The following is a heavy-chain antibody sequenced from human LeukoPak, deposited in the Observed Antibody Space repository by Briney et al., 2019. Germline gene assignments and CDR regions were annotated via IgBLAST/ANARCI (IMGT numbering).Heavy chain of an antibody. D-gene: IGHD1-26*01. V-gene: IGHV4-61*01. Sequence: SETLSLTCTVSGGSVSSGSYYWSWIRQPPGKGLEWIGYIYYSGSTNHNPSLKSRVTISVDTSKNQFSLKLSSVTAADTAVYYCAMSSGSYFRAVDYWGQGTLVTVSS. CDR3: AMSSGSYFRAVDY. CDR1: GGSVSSGSYY. CDR2: IYYSGST. J-gene: IGHJ4*02.